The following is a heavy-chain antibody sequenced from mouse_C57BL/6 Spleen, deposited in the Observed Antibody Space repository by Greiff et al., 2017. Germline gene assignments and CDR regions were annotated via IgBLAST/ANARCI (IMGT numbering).Heavy chain of an antibody. CDR1: GYSITSGYY. D-gene: IGHD1-1*01. CDR3: ARDYGTLFYYAMDY. CDR2: ISYDGSN. Sequence: EVQLQESGPSLVKPSQSLSLTCSVTGYSITSGYYWNWIRQFPGNKLEWMGYISYDGSNNYNPSLKNRISITRDTSKNQFFLKLNSVTTEDTATYYCARDYGTLFYYAMDYWGQGTSVTVSS. J-gene: IGHJ4*01. V-gene: IGHV3-6*01.